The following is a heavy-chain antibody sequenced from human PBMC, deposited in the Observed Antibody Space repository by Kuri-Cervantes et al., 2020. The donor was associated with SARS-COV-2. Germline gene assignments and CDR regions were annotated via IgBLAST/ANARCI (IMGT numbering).Heavy chain of an antibody. Sequence: GGSLRLSCAASGFTFSSYSMNWVRQAPGKGLEWVSYISSSGSTIYYADSVKGRLTISRDNAKNSLYLQMNSLRAEDTAVYYCARTDFWSGYYVDYWGQGTLVTVSS. CDR1: GFTFSSYS. CDR2: ISSSGSTI. D-gene: IGHD3-3*01. CDR3: ARTDFWSGYYVDY. V-gene: IGHV3-48*04. J-gene: IGHJ4*02.